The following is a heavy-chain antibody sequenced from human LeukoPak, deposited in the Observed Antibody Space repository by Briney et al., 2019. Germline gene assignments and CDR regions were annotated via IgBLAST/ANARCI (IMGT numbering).Heavy chain of an antibody. CDR1: GASITTTNFW. V-gene: IGHV4-61*01. CDR2: IHDRGSD. J-gene: IGHJ1*01. D-gene: IGHD6-6*01. Sequence: SETLSLTCSVSGASITTTNFWWTWIRQSPGRGLEWIGYIHDRGSDKYNPALESRATLSVDTSKNQFSLKLNSVTAADAAVYYCARYGLVEFRNAFQYWGQGILVSVSS. CDR3: ARYGLVEFRNAFQY.